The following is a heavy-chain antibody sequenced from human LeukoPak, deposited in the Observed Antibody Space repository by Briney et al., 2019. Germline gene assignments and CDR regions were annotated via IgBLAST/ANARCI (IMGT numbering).Heavy chain of an antibody. J-gene: IGHJ4*02. V-gene: IGHV3-53*01. CDR3: ARETYDSSGYR. D-gene: IGHD3-22*01. Sequence: GGSLRLSCAASGFTVSSNYMSWVRQAPGKGLEWVSVIYSGGSTYYADSVKGRFTISRDNSKNTLYLQMNSLRAEDTAVYYCARETYDSSGYRWGQGTLVTVSS. CDR2: IYSGGST. CDR1: GFTVSSNY.